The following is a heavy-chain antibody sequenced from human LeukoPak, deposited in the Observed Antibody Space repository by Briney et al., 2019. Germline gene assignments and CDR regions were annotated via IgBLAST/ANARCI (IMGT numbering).Heavy chain of an antibody. CDR1: GGSISSYY. CDR2: IYNSGSI. V-gene: IGHV4-59*08. Sequence: SETLSLTCTASGGSISSYYWSWIRQPPGKGLEWIGYIYNSGSINYNPSLKSRVTISVDTSKNQFSLNLSSVTAADTAVYYCARAGGYGDYWFDPWGQGALVTVSS. J-gene: IGHJ5*02. D-gene: IGHD4-17*01. CDR3: ARAGGYGDYWFDP.